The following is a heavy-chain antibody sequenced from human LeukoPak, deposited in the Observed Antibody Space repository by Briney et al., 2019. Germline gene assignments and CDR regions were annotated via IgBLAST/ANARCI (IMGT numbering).Heavy chain of an antibody. D-gene: IGHD5-12*01. J-gene: IGHJ5*02. V-gene: IGHV1-2*02. CDR1: GYTFTGYY. CDR2: INPNSGGT. CDR3: ARGLVATHGDSSNNWFDP. Sequence: APVKVSCKASGYTFTGYYMHWVRQAPGQGLEWMGWINPNSGGTNYAQKFQGRVTMTRDTSISTAYMELSRLRSDDTAVYYCARGLVATHGDSSNNWFDPWGQGTLVTVSS.